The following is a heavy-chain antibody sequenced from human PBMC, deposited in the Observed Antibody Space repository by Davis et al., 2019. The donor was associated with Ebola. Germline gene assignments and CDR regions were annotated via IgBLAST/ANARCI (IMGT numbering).Heavy chain of an antibody. CDR1: GFTFNNYW. CDR3: ARVQYASTWYIDY. J-gene: IGHJ4*02. V-gene: IGHV3-7*01. Sequence: PGGSLRLSCAASGFTFNNYWMTWVRQAPGKGLEWVANIKQDGSEKYYVDSVKGRFTISRDNAKNTLYLQMSSLRVDDTAVYYCARVQYASTWYIDYWGQGTLVTVSS. CDR2: IKQDGSEK. D-gene: IGHD2-2*01.